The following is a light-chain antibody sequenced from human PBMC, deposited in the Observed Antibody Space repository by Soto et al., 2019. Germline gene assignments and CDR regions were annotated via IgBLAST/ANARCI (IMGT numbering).Light chain of an antibody. Sequence: DIQMTQSPYTLSASVGDRVTITCRASQSISSWLAWYQQKPGKAPKLLIYKASSLESGVPSRFSGSGSGTEFTLTISSLQPDDFATYYCQQHNSYRRTFGQGTKVEIK. CDR2: KAS. CDR3: QQHNSYRRT. V-gene: IGKV1-5*03. J-gene: IGKJ1*01. CDR1: QSISSW.